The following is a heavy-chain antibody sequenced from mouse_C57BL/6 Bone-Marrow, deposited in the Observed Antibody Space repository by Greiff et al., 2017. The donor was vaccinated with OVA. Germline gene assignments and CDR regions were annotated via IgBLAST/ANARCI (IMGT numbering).Heavy chain of an antibody. CDR1: GYTFTSYW. CDR3: ARNYGSSYFDY. CDR2: IDPSDSYT. V-gene: IGHV1-69*01. D-gene: IGHD1-1*01. Sequence: QVQLQQPGAELVKPGASVKLSCKASGYTFTSYWMHWVKQRPGRGLEWIGRIDPSDSYTNYNQKFKGKSTLTVDKSSSTAYMQLSSLTSEDSAFYYCARNYGSSYFDYWGQGTTLTVSS. J-gene: IGHJ2*01.